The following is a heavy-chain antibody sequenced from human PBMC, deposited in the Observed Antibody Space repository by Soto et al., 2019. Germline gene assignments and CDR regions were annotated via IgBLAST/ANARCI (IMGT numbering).Heavy chain of an antibody. CDR3: ARGENYGGNSSSPDY. J-gene: IGHJ4*02. CDR1: GGSVSSGSYY. D-gene: IGHD4-17*01. Sequence: SETLSLTCTVCGGSVSSGSYYWSWIRQPPGKGLEWIGYIYYSGSTNYNPSLKSRVTISVDTSKNQFSLKLSSVTAADTAVYYCARGENYGGNSSSPDYWGQGTLVTVSS. V-gene: IGHV4-61*01. CDR2: IYYSGST.